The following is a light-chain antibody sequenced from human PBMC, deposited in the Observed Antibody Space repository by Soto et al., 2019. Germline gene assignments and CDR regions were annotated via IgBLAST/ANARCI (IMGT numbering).Light chain of an antibody. Sequence: EIVLTQSPGTLSLSPGESATLSCRASQSVSGSYLAWYQHKPGQAPRLLILGSSTRATGIPDRFSGSGSGTDFTLTISRLEPEDFAAYYCQQYGYSPMYTFGQGTKVDIK. V-gene: IGKV3-20*01. J-gene: IGKJ2*01. CDR1: QSVSGSY. CDR2: GSS. CDR3: QQYGYSPMYT.